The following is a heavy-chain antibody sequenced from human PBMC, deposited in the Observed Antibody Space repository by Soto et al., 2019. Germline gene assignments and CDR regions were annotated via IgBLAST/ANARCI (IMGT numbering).Heavy chain of an antibody. CDR1: GYTFTSYG. CDR3: ARVRRYSYSLDGFDI. D-gene: IGHD5-18*01. CDR2: ISAYNGNT. Sequence: QVQVVQSGAEVKKPGASVKVSCKASGYTFTSYGISWVRQAPGQGLEWMGWISAYNGNTNYAQKLQGRVTMTTDTSTSTAYMELRSRRSGDMAVYYCARVRRYSYSLDGFDIWGRGTMVTVSS. V-gene: IGHV1-18*03. J-gene: IGHJ3*02.